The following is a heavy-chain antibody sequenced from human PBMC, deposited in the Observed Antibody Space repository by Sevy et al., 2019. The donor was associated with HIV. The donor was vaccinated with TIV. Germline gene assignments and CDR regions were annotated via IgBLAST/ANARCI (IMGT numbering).Heavy chain of an antibody. D-gene: IGHD1-20*01. V-gene: IGHV4-59*01. CDR3: ARVGFNWNDVDY. CDR2: IYYSGSS. Sequence: SETLSLTCSVSGGSMNLYYWSWIRQPPGKGLEWIGFIYYSGSSNYNPSLKSRVTISVDTSENQFSLKLSSVTAADTAVYYCARVGFNWNDVDYWGQGTLVTVSS. J-gene: IGHJ4*02. CDR1: GGSMNLYY.